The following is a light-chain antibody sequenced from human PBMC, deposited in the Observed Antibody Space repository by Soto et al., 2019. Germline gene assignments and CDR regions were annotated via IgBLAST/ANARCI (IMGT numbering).Light chain of an antibody. CDR1: ESISNW. J-gene: IGKJ1*01. CDR2: DAF. CDR3: QHYNSYCM. Sequence: DIQLTQSPSTLSASVGDRVTITCPASESISNWLAWYQQKTGKAPKLLIYDAFSLESGVPSRLTGSVSGTEFTLTISSLQPEDFAAYYWQHYNSYCMFGQGTKVEV. V-gene: IGKV1-5*01.